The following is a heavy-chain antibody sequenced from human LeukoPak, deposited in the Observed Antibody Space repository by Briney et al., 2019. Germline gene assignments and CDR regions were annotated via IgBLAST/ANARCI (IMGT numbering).Heavy chain of an antibody. CDR3: ARGDDFWSTSGFYFDS. D-gene: IGHD3-3*01. J-gene: IGHJ4*02. CDR1: GFTFSSYA. Sequence: GGSLRLSCEVSGFTFSSYAMHWVRQAPGKGLEWVAVISYHGTNKFYADSVKGRFTISRDNSKNTLYLQMDSLRAEDTAMYYCARGDDFWSTSGFYFDSWGQGTPVTVSS. CDR2: ISYHGTNK. V-gene: IGHV3-30*01.